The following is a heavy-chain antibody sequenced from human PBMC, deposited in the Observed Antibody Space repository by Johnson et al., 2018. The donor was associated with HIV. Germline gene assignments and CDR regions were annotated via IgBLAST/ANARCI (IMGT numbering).Heavy chain of an antibody. CDR3: VCTNPLRAGGESKCTLDA. Sequence: QVQLVESGGGVVKPDRSARLSCSASGFTFSRHAMHWVRQAPGKGLEWVACISYDGSNKYYADSVKGRFTISRDNSKNTLYLQMTSLRQEDTAVYSCVCTNPLRAGGESKCTLDAWGQGTMVTVAS. D-gene: IGHD3-16*01. J-gene: IGHJ3*01. V-gene: IGHV3-30*04. CDR1: GFTFSRHA. CDR2: ISYDGSNK.